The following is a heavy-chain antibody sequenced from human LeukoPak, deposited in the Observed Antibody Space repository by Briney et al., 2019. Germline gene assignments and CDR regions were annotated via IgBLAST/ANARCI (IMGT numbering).Heavy chain of an antibody. CDR2: IYSGGST. D-gene: IGHD3-3*01. Sequence: HPGGSLRLSCAASGFTVSNNYMSWVRQAPGKGLEWVSVIYSGGSTYYADSVRGRFTISRDNSKNTLYLQMNSLRAEDTAVYYCITIFGEIGYYYYGMDVWGQGTTVTVSS. CDR3: ITIFGEIGYYYYGMDV. J-gene: IGHJ6*02. V-gene: IGHV3-53*01. CDR1: GFTVSNNY.